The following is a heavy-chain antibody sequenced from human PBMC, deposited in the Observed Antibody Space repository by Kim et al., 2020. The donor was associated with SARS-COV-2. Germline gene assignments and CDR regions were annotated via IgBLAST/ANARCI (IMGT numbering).Heavy chain of an antibody. Sequence: GKGRFTVTRDNSKNTLYLQVNSLRAEDTAVYYCARGVVAATIGSDYWGQGTLVTVSS. V-gene: IGHV3-30*07. CDR3: ARGVVAATIGSDY. J-gene: IGHJ4*02. D-gene: IGHD2-15*01.